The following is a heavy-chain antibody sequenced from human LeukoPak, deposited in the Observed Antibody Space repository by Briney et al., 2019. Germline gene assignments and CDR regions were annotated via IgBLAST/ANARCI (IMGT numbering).Heavy chain of an antibody. V-gene: IGHV4-34*01. CDR1: GGSFSGHY. Sequence: SEILSLTCAVYGGSFSGHYWTWIRQPPGKGLEWIGEINHSGSTNYNPSLKSRVTISVDTSKNQFSLKVSSVTAADTAVYYCARVKDPGGYYYYYYMDIWGKGNTVTVSS. J-gene: IGHJ6*03. CDR3: ARVKDPGGYYYYYYMDI. CDR2: INHSGST. D-gene: IGHD3-16*01.